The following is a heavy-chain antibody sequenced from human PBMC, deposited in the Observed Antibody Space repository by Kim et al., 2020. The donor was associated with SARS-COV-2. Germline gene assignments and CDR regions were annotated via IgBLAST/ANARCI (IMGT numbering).Heavy chain of an antibody. V-gene: IGHV4-34*12. CDR1: GGSFSGYY. D-gene: IGHD6-19*01. Sequence: SETLSLTCAVYGGSFSGYYRSWIRQPPGKGLEWIGVIIHSVSPNYNPSLQSRVTISVDTSKNQFSLQLSSVTAADPAVAYCPSGNGGQWLAPSYFASWR. J-gene: IGHJ4*01. CDR3: PSGNGGQWLAPSYFAS. CDR2: IIHSVSP.